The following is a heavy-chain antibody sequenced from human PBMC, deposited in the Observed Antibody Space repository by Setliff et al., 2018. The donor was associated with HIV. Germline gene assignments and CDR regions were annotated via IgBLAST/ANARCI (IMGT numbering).Heavy chain of an antibody. CDR1: GGSIRSSSYY. J-gene: IGHJ1*01. D-gene: IGHD2-21*02. CDR3: ARHYGAVKSVVTVVAKYFPH. Sequence: SETLSLTCNVSGGSIRSSSYYRGWIRQPPGKGLEWIGTIYYRGSTYYNPSLKSRVTISVDTSKNQFSLKLTSVTAADTAVYYCARHYGAVKSVVTVVAKYFPHWGQGTLVTVSS. CDR2: IYYRGST. V-gene: IGHV4-39*01.